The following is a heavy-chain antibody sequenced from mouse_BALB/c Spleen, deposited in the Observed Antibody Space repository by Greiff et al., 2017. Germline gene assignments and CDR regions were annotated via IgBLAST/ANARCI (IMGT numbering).Heavy chain of an antibody. CDR1: GFAFSSYD. J-gene: IGHJ4*01. D-gene: IGHD1-1*01. V-gene: IGHV5-12-1*01. Sequence: EVMLVESGGGLVKPGGSLKLSCAASGFAFSSYDMSWVRQTPEKRLEWVAYISSGGGSTYYPDTVKGRFTISRDNAKNTLYLQMSSLKSEDTAMYYCARGSSYDAMDYWGQGTSVTVSS. CDR2: ISSGGGST. CDR3: ARGSSYDAMDY.